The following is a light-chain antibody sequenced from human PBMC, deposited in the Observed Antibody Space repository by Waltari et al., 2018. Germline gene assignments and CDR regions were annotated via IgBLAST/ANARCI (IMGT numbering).Light chain of an antibody. J-gene: IGLJ2*01. CDR3: SSYRYRRSLV. CDR1: SRDIGDYNF. V-gene: IGLV2-14*01. CDR2: EVT. Sequence: QSALTQPPSVSGSPGQPITISCTGTSRDIGDYNFFSWYQHHPEKAPKLLLFEVTKRPSGVSNRFSGSKSGNTASLTISGLQTDDEADYYCSSYRYRRSLVFGGGTKVTVL.